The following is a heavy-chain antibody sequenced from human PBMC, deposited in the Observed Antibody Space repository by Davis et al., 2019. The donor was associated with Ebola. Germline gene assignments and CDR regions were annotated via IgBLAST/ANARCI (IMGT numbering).Heavy chain of an antibody. Sequence: ASVTVSCKASGYTFTSYGISWVRQAPGQGLEWMGWISAYNGNTNYAQKFQGWVTMTRDTSISTAYMELSRLRSDDTAVYYCARGRYCSSTSCSFDYWGQGTLVTVSS. D-gene: IGHD2-2*01. CDR3: ARGRYCSSTSCSFDY. J-gene: IGHJ4*02. CDR2: ISAYNGNT. V-gene: IGHV1-18*01. CDR1: GYTFTSYG.